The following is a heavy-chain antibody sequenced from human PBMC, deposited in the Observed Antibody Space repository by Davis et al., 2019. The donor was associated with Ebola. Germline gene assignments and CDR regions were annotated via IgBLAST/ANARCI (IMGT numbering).Heavy chain of an antibody. CDR3: ARSTTVITAAFEY. CDR2: ISHRGRT. J-gene: IGHJ4*02. V-gene: IGHV4-34*01. D-gene: IGHD4-23*01. CDR1: GGSFSGHY. Sequence: SETLSLTCAVYGGSFSGHYWSWVRQSPREGLEWIGEISHRGRTTYNPSLLSRVTISVDTSRNQFSLKVNSVTAADTAVYYCARSTTVITAAFEYWGQGTLVTVSS.